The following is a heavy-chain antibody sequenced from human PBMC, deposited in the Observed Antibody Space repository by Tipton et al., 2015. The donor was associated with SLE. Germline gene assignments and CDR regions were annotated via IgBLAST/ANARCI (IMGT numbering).Heavy chain of an antibody. CDR2: IYYSGST. Sequence: LRLSCTVSGGSISSYYWSWIRQPPGKGLEWIGYIYYSGSTNYNPSLKSRLTILVDTSKNQFSLKLSSVTAADTAVYYCARGKGRNWGWGWFDPWGQGILVTVSS. V-gene: IGHV4-59*12. CDR3: ARGKGRNWGWGWFDP. D-gene: IGHD7-27*01. J-gene: IGHJ5*02. CDR1: GGSISSYY.